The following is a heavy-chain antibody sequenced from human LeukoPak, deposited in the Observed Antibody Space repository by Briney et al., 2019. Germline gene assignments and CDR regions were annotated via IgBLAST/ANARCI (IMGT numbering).Heavy chain of an antibody. Sequence: GASVKVSCKASGGTFSSYAISWVRQAPGQGLEWMGGIIPIFGTANYAQKLQGRVTITADESTSTAYMELSSLRSEDTAVYYCAAPPPEDIVVVPAAMYGMDVWAQGTTVTVSS. J-gene: IGHJ6*02. CDR1: GGTFSSYA. CDR2: IIPIFGTA. CDR3: AAPPPEDIVVVPAAMYGMDV. D-gene: IGHD2-2*01. V-gene: IGHV1-69*01.